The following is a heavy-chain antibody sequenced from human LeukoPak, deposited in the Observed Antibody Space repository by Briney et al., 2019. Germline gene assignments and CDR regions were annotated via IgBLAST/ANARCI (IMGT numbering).Heavy chain of an antibody. J-gene: IGHJ6*03. CDR2: IKSKTDGGTT. D-gene: IGHD3-22*01. CDR3: TTAGSGYYSYYYYMDV. V-gene: IGHV3-15*01. Sequence: GGSLRLSCAASGFTFSNYWMSWVRQAPGKGLEWVGRIKSKTDGGTTDYAAPVKGRFTISRDDSKNTLYLQMNSLKTEDTAVYYCTTAGSGYYSYYYYMDVWGKGTTVTISS. CDR1: GFTFSNYW.